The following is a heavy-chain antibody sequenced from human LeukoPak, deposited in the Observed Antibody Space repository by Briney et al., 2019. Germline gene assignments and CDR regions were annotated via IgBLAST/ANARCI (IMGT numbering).Heavy chain of an antibody. D-gene: IGHD2-15*01. CDR2: IYSGGST. Sequence: PGGSLRLSCAASGFTVSSNYMSWVRQAPGKGLEWVSVIYSGGSTYYADSVKGRFTISRDNSKNTLYLQMNSLRAEDTAVYYCARVGEGYCSGGSCPLDYWGQGTLTTVSS. J-gene: IGHJ4*02. CDR3: ARVGEGYCSGGSCPLDY. V-gene: IGHV3-53*01. CDR1: GFTVSSNY.